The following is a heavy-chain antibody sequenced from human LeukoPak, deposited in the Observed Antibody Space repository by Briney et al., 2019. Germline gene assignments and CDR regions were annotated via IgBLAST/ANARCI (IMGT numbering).Heavy chain of an antibody. CDR3: ARDRKGMGFYFDY. D-gene: IGHD1-14*01. Sequence: GGSLRLSCAASGFTFSSYAMHWVRQAPGKGLEWVAVISYDGSNKYYADSVKGRFTISRDNSKNTLYLQMNSLRAEDTAVYYCARDRKGMGFYFDYWGQGTLVTVSS. CDR1: GFTFSSYA. CDR2: ISYDGSNK. J-gene: IGHJ4*02. V-gene: IGHV3-30*04.